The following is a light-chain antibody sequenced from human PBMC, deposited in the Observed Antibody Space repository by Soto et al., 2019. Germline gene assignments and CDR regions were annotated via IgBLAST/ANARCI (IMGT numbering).Light chain of an antibody. CDR3: QQYNSYSPWT. J-gene: IGKJ1*01. CDR2: GAS. CDR1: QDIYTF. Sequence: DIQMTQSPSSLSASVGDRVTIACRASQDIYTFLNWYQQKPGKAPKLLIFGASSLQSGVPSRFSGSGSGTEFTLTISSLQPDDFATYYCQQYNSYSPWTFGQGTKVDIK. V-gene: IGKV1-5*01.